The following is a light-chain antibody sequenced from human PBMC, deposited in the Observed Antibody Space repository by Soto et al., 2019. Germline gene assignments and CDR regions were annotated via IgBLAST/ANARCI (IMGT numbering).Light chain of an antibody. CDR3: QLYGISPQ. CDR2: ASS. Sequence: EIVFTHSPDTLSFSPVERAILSCRASQSVSSNFLAWYQHKPGQAPRLLIYASSNRATGIPDRFSGSASGPDFTLTINRLETEDFAVYYCQLYGISPQFGQGTRLEIK. J-gene: IGKJ5*01. V-gene: IGKV3-20*01. CDR1: QSVSSNF.